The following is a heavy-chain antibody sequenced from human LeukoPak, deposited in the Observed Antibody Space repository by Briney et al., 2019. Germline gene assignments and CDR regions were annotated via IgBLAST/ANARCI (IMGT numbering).Heavy chain of an antibody. J-gene: IGHJ4*02. D-gene: IGHD3-10*01. CDR1: GFTFSSYE. CDR3: ARAPWYYGSGADY. V-gene: IGHV3-48*03. CDR2: ISSSGSTI. Sequence: GGSLRLSCAASGFTFSSYEMNWVRQAPGKGLEWVSYISSSGSTIYYADSVKGRFTISRDNAKNSLYLQMNSLRAEDTVVYYCARAPWYYGSGADYWGQGTLVTVSS.